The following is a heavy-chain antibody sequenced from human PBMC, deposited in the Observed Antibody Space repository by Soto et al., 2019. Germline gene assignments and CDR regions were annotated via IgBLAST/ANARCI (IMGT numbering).Heavy chain of an antibody. V-gene: IGHV3-23*01. Sequence: GSLRLSCAASGFTFSSYAMSWVRQAPGKGLEWVSAISGSGGSTYYADSVKGRFTISRDNSKNTLYLQMNSLRAEDTAIYYCAIDITIFGGVIIKDAFDIWGQGTMATVSS. D-gene: IGHD3-3*01. CDR2: ISGSGGST. J-gene: IGHJ3*02. CDR1: GFTFSSYA. CDR3: AIDITIFGGVIIKDAFDI.